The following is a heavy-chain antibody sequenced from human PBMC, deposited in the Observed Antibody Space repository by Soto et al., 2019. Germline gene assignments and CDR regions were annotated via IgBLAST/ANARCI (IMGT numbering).Heavy chain of an antibody. J-gene: IGHJ5*02. CDR2: INAHNGNT. CDR1: GYTFTNYG. Sequence: QVQLVQSGAEVKKPGASVKVSCKASGYTFTNYGISWVRQAPGQGLEWMGWINAHNGNTNSAQKLQGRVTMTTDTSTSTAYRELRSLRSYDTALYYCARVLPPFDHWGQGTLVTVSS. V-gene: IGHV1-18*01. CDR3: ARVLPPFDH.